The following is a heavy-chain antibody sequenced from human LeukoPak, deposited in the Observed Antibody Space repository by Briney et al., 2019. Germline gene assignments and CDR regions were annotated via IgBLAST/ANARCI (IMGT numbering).Heavy chain of an antibody. V-gene: IGHV3-49*04. D-gene: IGHD3-10*01. CDR2: IRSKGGTT. J-gene: IGHJ5*02. Sequence: GGSLRLSCTAPGFTFGDYAMNWARQAPGKGLEWVGFIRSKGGTTEYAASVKGRFTISRDDSKSIAYLQMNSLKTEDTAMYYCTRGPAGSWGQGTLVTVSS. CDR1: GFTFGDYA. CDR3: TRGPAGS.